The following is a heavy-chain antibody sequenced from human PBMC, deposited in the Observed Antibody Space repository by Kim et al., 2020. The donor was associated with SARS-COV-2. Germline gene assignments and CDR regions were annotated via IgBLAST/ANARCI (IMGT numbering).Heavy chain of an antibody. D-gene: IGHD6-13*01. CDR3: ARGSRTQPNYYYYGMDV. CDR1: GYTFTSYG. J-gene: IGHJ6*02. CDR2: ISAYNGNT. V-gene: IGHV1-18*01. Sequence: ASVKVSCKASGYTFTSYGISWVRQAPGQGLEWMGWISAYNGNTNYAQKLQGRVTMTTDTSTSTAYMELRSLRSDDTAVYYCARGSRTQPNYYYYGMDVWGQGTTVTVSS.